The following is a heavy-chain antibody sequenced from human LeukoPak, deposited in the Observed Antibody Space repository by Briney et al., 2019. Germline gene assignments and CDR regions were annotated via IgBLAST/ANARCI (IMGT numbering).Heavy chain of an antibody. CDR3: ASTMVRGVIRPPHGAFDI. Sequence: SETLSLTCTVSGGSISSYYWSWIRQPPGKGLEWIRYIYYSGSTNYNPSLKSRVTISVDTSKNQFSLKLSSVTAADTAVYYCASTMVRGVIRPPHGAFDIWGQGTMVTVSS. V-gene: IGHV4-59*01. J-gene: IGHJ3*02. CDR2: IYYSGST. D-gene: IGHD3-10*01. CDR1: GGSISSYY.